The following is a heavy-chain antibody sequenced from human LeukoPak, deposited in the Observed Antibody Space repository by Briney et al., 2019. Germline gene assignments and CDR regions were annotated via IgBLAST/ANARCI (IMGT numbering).Heavy chain of an antibody. CDR3: AKGSTYYYDSSGYYNDY. J-gene: IGHJ4*02. CDR1: GFTFDDYA. CDR2: IRWNSGSI. V-gene: IGHV3-9*01. D-gene: IGHD3-22*01. Sequence: GGSLRLSCAASGFTFDDYAMHWVRQAPGKGLEWVSGIRWNSGSIGYADSVKGRFTISRDNAKNSLYLQMNSLRAEDTALYYCAKGSTYYYDSSGYYNDYWGQGTLVTVSS.